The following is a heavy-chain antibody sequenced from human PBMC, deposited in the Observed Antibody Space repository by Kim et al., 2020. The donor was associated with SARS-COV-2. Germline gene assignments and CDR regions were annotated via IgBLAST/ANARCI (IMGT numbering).Heavy chain of an antibody. CDR3: ANFTY. CDR2: IKADGSNM. V-gene: IGHV3-33*06. J-gene: IGHJ4*02. CDR1: GFTFSVYG. Sequence: GGSLRLSCAASGFTFSVYGMHWVRQAPGKGLEWVADIKADGSNMYYVDSVMGRFTISRDNSKNMLFLQMNSLRAEDTAVYYCANFTYWGQGSLVTVSS.